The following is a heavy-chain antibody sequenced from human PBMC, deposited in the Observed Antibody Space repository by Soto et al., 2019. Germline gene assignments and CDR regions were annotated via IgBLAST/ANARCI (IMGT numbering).Heavy chain of an antibody. CDR2: IYYSGST. Sequence: SETLSLTCTVSGGSIGSYYWSWIRQPPGKGLEWIGYIYYSGSTNYNPSLKSRVTISVDTSKNQFSLKLSSVTAADTAVYYCARKGDYYDSSGYYPFDYWGQGTL. D-gene: IGHD3-22*01. V-gene: IGHV4-59*01. CDR3: ARKGDYYDSSGYYPFDY. J-gene: IGHJ4*02. CDR1: GGSIGSYY.